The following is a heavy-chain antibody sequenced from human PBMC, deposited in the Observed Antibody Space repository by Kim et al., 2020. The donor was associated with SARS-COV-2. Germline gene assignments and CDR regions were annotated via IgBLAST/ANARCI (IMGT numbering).Heavy chain of an antibody. D-gene: IGHD6-19*01. CDR3: ARGGSSGWDADAFDI. J-gene: IGHJ3*02. V-gene: IGHV3-74*01. Sequence: DSVKGRFNISRDNAKNTLYLQMNSLRAEDTAVYYCARGGSSGWDADAFDIWGQGTMVTVSS.